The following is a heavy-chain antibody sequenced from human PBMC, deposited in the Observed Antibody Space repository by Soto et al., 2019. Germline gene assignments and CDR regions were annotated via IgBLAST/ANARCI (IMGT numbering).Heavy chain of an antibody. D-gene: IGHD3-10*01. V-gene: IGHV4-39*01. J-gene: IGHJ5*02. CDR2: IYYSGST. CDR3: ARLQLLWFGELFRWFDP. Sequence: PSETLSLTCTVSGGSISSSSYYWGWIRQPPGKGLEWIGSIYYSGSTYYNPSLKSRVTISVDTSKNQFSLKLSSVTAADTAVYYCARLQLLWFGELFRWFDPWGQGTLVTVSS. CDR1: GGSISSSSYY.